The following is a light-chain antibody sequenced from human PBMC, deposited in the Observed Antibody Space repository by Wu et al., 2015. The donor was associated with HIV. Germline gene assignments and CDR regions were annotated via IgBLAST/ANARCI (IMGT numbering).Light chain of an antibody. Sequence: EIVMTQSPATLSVSPGERATLSCRASQSVSNNLAWYQQRPGQPPRLLIFNASLRATGIPDRFSGSGSGTDFILTISSLEPEDSAVYYCQQRGDRPPHFGQGTRLEIK. V-gene: IGKV3-11*01. CDR1: QSVSNN. CDR3: QQRGDRPPH. J-gene: IGKJ5*01. CDR2: NAS.